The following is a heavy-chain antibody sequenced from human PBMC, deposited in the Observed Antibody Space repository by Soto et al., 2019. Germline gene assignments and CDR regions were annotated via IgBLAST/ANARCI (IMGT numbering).Heavy chain of an antibody. J-gene: IGHJ4*02. CDR1: GYSFIRYA. CDR2: INAGTGQK. D-gene: IGHD6-19*01. Sequence: QVQLVQSGAEMKKPGAAVKDACKTSGYSFIRYAVHCGRQPPGQRLEWMGWINAGTGQKKNSQTFQGRVTFTRDSSARTAYMELTSLRSEDTAVYYCASGMGGWYFDNWGQGTLVTVSS. V-gene: IGHV1-3*01. CDR3: ASGMGGWYFDN.